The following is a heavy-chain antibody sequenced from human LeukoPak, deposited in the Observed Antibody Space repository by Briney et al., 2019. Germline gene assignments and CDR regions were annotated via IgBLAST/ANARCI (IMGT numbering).Heavy chain of an antibody. CDR3: ARDRSSVTGYFDL. J-gene: IGHJ2*01. D-gene: IGHD2-21*02. V-gene: IGHV4-31*03. Sequence: SQTLSLTCTVSGGSINSGNYSWNWIRQLPGKGLEWVGYIYYSGYIYYNPSLKSRVAISIDTSKNQFSLKLSSVTAADTAIYYCARDRSSVTGYFDLWGRGTLVTVSS. CDR2: IYYSGYI. CDR1: GGSINSGNYS.